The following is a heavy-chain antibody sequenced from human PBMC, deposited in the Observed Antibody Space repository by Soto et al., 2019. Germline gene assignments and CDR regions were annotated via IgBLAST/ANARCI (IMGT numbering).Heavy chain of an antibody. CDR2: IKQNGSEK. CDR1: GFTFSSYW. D-gene: IGHD3-22*01. Sequence: EVQLVESGGGLVQPGGSLRLSCADSGFTFSSYWMSWVRQAPGKGLEWVANIKQNGSEKYYVDSVKGRFTISRDNAKNSLYLQMNSLRAEDTAVYYCARETAGSGADMYYYESAEYFQHWGQGTLVTVSS. J-gene: IGHJ1*01. V-gene: IGHV3-7*01. CDR3: ARETAGSGADMYYYESAEYFQH.